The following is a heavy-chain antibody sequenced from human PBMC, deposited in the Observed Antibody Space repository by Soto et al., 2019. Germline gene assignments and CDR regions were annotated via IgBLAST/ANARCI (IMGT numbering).Heavy chain of an antibody. CDR2: MNPYNGNT. V-gene: IGHV1-8*01. J-gene: IGHJ4*02. CDR1: GYTFTTYD. D-gene: IGHD6-25*01. Sequence: GASVKVSCKASGYTFTTYDIHWVRQGTGQGLEWMGWMNPYNGNTGSTQKFQGRVTMTRNTSISTVYMELTSLRSEDTAVYYCARRKERSGPHYFDYWGQGSLVTVSS. CDR3: ARRKERSGPHYFDY.